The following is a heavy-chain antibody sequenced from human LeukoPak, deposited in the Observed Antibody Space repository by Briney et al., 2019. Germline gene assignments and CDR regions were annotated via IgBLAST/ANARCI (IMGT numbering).Heavy chain of an antibody. J-gene: IGHJ4*02. CDR3: ARTGYSSSWYEGYFDY. V-gene: IGHV4-34*01. Sequence: SETLSLTCAVCGGSFSGYYWSWIRQPPGKGLEWIGEINHSGSTNYNPSLKSRVTISVDTSKNQFSLKLSSVTAADTAVYYCARTGYSSSWYEGYFDYWGQGTLVTVSS. D-gene: IGHD6-13*01. CDR2: INHSGST. CDR1: GGSFSGYY.